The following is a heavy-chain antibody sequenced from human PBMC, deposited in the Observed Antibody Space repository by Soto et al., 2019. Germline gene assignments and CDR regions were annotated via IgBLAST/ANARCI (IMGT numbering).Heavy chain of an antibody. J-gene: IGHJ4*02. Sequence: GSLRLSCAASGFTFSSYAMHWVRQAPGKGLEWVAVISYDGSNKYYADSVKGRFTISRDNSKNTLYLQMNSLRAEDTAVYYCARSAMANYFDYWGQGTLVTVSS. CDR3: ARSAMANYFDY. V-gene: IGHV3-30-3*01. D-gene: IGHD5-18*01. CDR2: ISYDGSNK. CDR1: GFTFSSYA.